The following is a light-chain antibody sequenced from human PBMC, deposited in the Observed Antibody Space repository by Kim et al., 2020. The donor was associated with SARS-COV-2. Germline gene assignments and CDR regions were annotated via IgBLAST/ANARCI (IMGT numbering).Light chain of an antibody. J-gene: IGKJ2*01. Sequence: LSPWEWATLSCRASQSVRSSYLAWYQQKPGQAPRLLIYGASSRATGIPDRFSGSGSGTDFTLTISRLEPEDFAVYYCQQYGSTPYTFGQGTKLEI. V-gene: IGKV3-20*01. CDR1: QSVRSSY. CDR2: GAS. CDR3: QQYGSTPYT.